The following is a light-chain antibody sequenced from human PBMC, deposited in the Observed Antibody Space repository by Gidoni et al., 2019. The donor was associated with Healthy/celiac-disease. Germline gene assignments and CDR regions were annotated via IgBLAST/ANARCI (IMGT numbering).Light chain of an antibody. J-gene: IGKJ3*01. CDR2: CAS. CDR3: QQYGSSLFT. Sequence: EIVMTQSPGPLSLSPGESATLSCRARQSVSSSYLAWYQQKPGQAPRLLIYCASSRATGIPDRFSGSGSGTDFTLPISRLEPEDFAVYYCQQYGSSLFTFGPGTKVDIK. V-gene: IGKV3-20*01. CDR1: QSVSSSY.